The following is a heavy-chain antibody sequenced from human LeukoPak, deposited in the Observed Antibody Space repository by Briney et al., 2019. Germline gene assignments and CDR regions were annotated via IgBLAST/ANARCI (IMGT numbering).Heavy chain of an antibody. D-gene: IGHD1-26*01. CDR1: AFTFRFYG. CDR3: ARERFYSGSFYYFDY. V-gene: IGHV3-48*03. Sequence: GGSLRLSCAASAFTFRFYGMSWVRQAPGKGLEWISYIVSSGTTIYYADSVKGRFTISRDNAKNSLFLQMNSLRAEDTAVYYCARERFYSGSFYYFDYSGQGALVTVSS. CDR2: IVSSGTTI. J-gene: IGHJ4*02.